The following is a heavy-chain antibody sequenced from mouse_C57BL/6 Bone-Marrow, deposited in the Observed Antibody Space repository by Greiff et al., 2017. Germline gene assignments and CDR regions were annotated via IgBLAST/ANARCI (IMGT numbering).Heavy chain of an antibody. CDR3: AREAYSNYLAWFAY. CDR1: GYSITSGYY. V-gene: IGHV3-6*01. J-gene: IGHJ3*01. CDR2: ISYDGSN. Sequence: DVKLQESGPGLVKPSQSLSLTCSVTGYSITSGYYWNWIRQFPGNKLEWMGYISYDGSNNYNPSLKNRISITRDTSKNQFFLKLNSVTTEDTATYYCAREAYSNYLAWFAYWGQGTLVTVSA. D-gene: IGHD2-5*01.